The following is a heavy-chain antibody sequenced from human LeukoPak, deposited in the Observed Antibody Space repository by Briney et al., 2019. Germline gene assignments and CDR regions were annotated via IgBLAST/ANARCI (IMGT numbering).Heavy chain of an antibody. CDR3: ARATGAGLRYFDWLFPESYYFDY. V-gene: IGHV1-18*01. D-gene: IGHD3-9*01. CDR2: ISAYNGNT. CDR1: GYTFTSYG. Sequence: ASVKVSCKASGYTFTSYGISWVRQAPGQGLEWMGWISAYNGNTSYAQKLQGRVTMTTDTSTSTAYMELRSLRSDDTAVYYCARATGAGLRYFDWLFPESYYFDYWGQGTLVTVSS. J-gene: IGHJ4*02.